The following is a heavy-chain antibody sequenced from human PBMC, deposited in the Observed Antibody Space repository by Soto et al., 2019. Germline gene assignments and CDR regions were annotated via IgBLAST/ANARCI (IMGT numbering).Heavy chain of an antibody. CDR2: IYWDDDK. Sequence: QITLKESGPTLVKPTQTLTLTCTFSGFSLTTSGVGVGVGWIRQPPGKALEWLAVIYWDDDKRYSPSLKNRLTITKDTSKNQVVLTMTNMDPVDTATYYCAHTLWAVSLDYWGQGALVTVSS. J-gene: IGHJ4*02. V-gene: IGHV2-5*02. D-gene: IGHD3-10*01. CDR3: AHTLWAVSLDY. CDR1: GFSLTTSGVGVG.